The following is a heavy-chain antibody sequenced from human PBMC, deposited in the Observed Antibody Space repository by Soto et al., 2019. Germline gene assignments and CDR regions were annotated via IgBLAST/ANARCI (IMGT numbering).Heavy chain of an antibody. J-gene: IGHJ5*02. V-gene: IGHV3-23*01. Sequence: GGSLRLSCAASGFTFSTYAMTWVRQAPGKGLEWVSTVSATGSGTYHADSVKGRFTISRDNSKNTLYLQMNSLRAEDTAVYYCAKGDSCSSASCYPNWFDPWGQGTLVTVSS. D-gene: IGHD2-2*01. CDR2: VSATGSGT. CDR1: GFTFSTYA. CDR3: AKGDSCSSASCYPNWFDP.